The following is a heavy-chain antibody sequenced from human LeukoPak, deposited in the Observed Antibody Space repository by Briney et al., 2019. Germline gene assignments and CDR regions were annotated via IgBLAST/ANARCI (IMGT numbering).Heavy chain of an antibody. V-gene: IGHV3-33*01. Sequence: GGSLRLSCAASGFTFRNYGIHWVRQAPGKGLEWLAGVWYDGSNKYSADSVKGRSTISRDNSRNTLYLQMNSLTAEDTALYYCARDLYGTNSRAGAFDIWGQGTMVTVSS. CDR1: GFTFRNYG. J-gene: IGHJ3*02. CDR3: ARDLYGTNSRAGAFDI. CDR2: VWYDGSNK. D-gene: IGHD2-8*01.